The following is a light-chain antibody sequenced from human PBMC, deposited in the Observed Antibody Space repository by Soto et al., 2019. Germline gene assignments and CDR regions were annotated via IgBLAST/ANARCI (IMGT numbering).Light chain of an antibody. V-gene: IGKV4-1*01. J-gene: IGKJ4*01. CDR3: QQYYSTPLT. Sequence: DIVMTQSPDSLAVAVAARATINCNSRPTFSYSSQNNNYSAGSQQKPRQXPXLXXYWASTREYGGPDRFSGSGSATDFTPTISSLQAEDVAVYYCQQYYSTPLTFGGGTKVDIK. CDR1: PTFSYSSQNNNY. CDR2: WAS.